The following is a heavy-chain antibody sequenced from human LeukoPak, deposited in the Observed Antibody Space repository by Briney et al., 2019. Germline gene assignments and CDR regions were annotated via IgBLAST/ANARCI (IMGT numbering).Heavy chain of an antibody. J-gene: IGHJ4*02. V-gene: IGHV5-10-1*01. CDR3: ARLYGDYYYFDY. CDR2: IDPSDSYT. Sequence: KPGESLKISCKGSGYSFTSYWISWVRQMPGKGLEWMGRIDPSDSYTNYSPSFQGHVTISADKSTSTAYLQWSSLKASDTAMYYCARLYGDYYYFDYWGQGTLVTVSS. D-gene: IGHD4-17*01. CDR1: GYSFTSYW.